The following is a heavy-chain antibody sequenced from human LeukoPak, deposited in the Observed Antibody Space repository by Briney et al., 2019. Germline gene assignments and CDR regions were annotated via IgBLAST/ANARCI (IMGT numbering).Heavy chain of an antibody. J-gene: IGHJ4*02. CDR2: ISAHKGET. V-gene: IGHV1-18*01. CDR1: GGTFSSYA. D-gene: IGHD2-15*01. Sequence: ASVKVSCKASGGTFSSYAISWLRQAPGQGLEWMGWISAHKGETEYAQKFQGRVTMTREISTSTAYMELQSLTSDDTAVYYCARADIIVVAGSTPVGSGFEYWGQGALITVS. CDR3: ARADIIVVAGSTPVGSGFEY.